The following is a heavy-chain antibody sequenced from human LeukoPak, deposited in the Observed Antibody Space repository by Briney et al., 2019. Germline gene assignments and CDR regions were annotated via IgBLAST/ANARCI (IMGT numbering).Heavy chain of an antibody. J-gene: IGHJ3*02. D-gene: IGHD3-22*01. CDR2: IYTSGST. CDR3: ARGPYKYDGSGAFDI. V-gene: IGHV4-61*02. Sequence: PSQTLSLTCTVSGDSISSGDYYWSWIRQPAGKGLEWIGRIYTSGSTNYNPSLKSRVTISVDTSKNQFSLKLTSVTAADTAVYYCARGPYKYDGSGAFDIWSQGTMVTVSS. CDR1: GDSISSGDYY.